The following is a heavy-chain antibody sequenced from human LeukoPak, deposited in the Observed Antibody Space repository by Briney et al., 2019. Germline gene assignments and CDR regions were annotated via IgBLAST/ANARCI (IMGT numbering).Heavy chain of an antibody. CDR2: IIPIFGTA. CDR3: ARGTQSGYRRDWFDP. J-gene: IGHJ5*02. Sequence: LVASVKVSCKASGGTFSSYAISWVRQARGQGLEWMGGIIPIFGTANYAQKFQGRVTITADESTSTAYMELSSLRSEDTAVYYCARGTQSGYRRDWFDPWGQGTLVTVSS. CDR1: GGTFSSYA. V-gene: IGHV1-69*13. D-gene: IGHD3-3*01.